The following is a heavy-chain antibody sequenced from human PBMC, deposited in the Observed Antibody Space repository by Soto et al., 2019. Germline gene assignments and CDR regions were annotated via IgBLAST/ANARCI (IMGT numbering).Heavy chain of an antibody. Sequence: GGSLRLSCAASGFIASNYAISWVHQAPWKGLEWVSGFSGSGVATFYADSVKGRFTISRDSSKNTIYLQMDRLRADDTAVYYCATAVGDYCGRGTLVTVSS. D-gene: IGHD1-26*01. CDR2: FSGSGVAT. V-gene: IGHV3-23*01. CDR1: GFIASNYA. CDR3: ATAVGDY. J-gene: IGHJ4*02.